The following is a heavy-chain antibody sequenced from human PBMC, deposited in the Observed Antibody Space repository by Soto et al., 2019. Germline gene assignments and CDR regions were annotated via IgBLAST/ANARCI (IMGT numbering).Heavy chain of an antibody. J-gene: IGHJ4*02. V-gene: IGHV1-69*13. CDR3: ARAHGSGSSADY. D-gene: IGHD3-10*01. Sequence: SVKVSCKDSGGTCSSYAISCVLQAPGQGLGWMGGIIPIFGTANYAQKFQGRVTITADESTSTAYMELSSLRSEDTAVYYCARAHGSGSSADYWGQGTLVTVSS. CDR1: GGTCSSYA. CDR2: IIPIFGTA.